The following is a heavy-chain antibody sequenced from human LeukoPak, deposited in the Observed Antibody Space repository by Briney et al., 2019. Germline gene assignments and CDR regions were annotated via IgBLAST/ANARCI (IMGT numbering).Heavy chain of an antibody. J-gene: IGHJ3*02. D-gene: IGHD3-22*01. CDR3: ARAPKPPRISMIVVGVAFDI. CDR2: IYYSGST. CDR1: GGSISSSSYY. Sequence: PSQTLSLTCTVYGGSISSSSYYWGWIRQPPGKGLEWIGSIYYSGSTYYNPSLKSRVTISVDTSKNQFSLKLSSVTAADTAVYYCARAPKPPRISMIVVGVAFDIWGQGTMVTVSS. V-gene: IGHV4-39*07.